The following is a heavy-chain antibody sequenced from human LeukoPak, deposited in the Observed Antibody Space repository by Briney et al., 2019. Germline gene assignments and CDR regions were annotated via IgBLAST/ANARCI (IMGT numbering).Heavy chain of an antibody. CDR2: ISSSGSTI. CDR1: GFTFSDYY. Sequence: GGSLRLSCAASGFTFSDYYMSWIRQAPGKGLEWVSYISSSGSTIYYADSVKGRFTISRDNAKNSLYLQMNSLRAEDTAVYYCARAVLRFLEWPDYWGQGILVTVSS. CDR3: ARAVLRFLEWPDY. V-gene: IGHV3-11*01. J-gene: IGHJ4*02. D-gene: IGHD3-3*01.